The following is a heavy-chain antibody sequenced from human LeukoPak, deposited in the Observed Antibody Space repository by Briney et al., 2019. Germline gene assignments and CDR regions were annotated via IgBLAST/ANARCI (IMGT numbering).Heavy chain of an antibody. Sequence: GASVKVSCKASGYTFTSYYMHWVRQAPGQGLEWMGWINPNSGGTNYAQKFQGRVTMTRDTSISTAYMELSRLRSDDTAVYYCARESCGGDCPYFDYWGQGTLVTVSS. CDR1: GYTFTSYY. J-gene: IGHJ4*02. CDR3: ARESCGGDCPYFDY. CDR2: INPNSGGT. D-gene: IGHD2-21*02. V-gene: IGHV1-2*02.